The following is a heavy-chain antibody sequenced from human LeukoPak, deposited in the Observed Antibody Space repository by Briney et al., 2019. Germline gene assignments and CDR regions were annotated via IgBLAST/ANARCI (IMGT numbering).Heavy chain of an antibody. CDR1: GGSITSNSYY. CDR2: IYYSGST. J-gene: IGHJ4*02. Sequence: SETLSLTCTVSGGSITSNSYYWGWIRQPPGKGLEWIGSIYYSGSTYYNPSLKSRVTISVDTSKNQFPLKLSSVIATDTAVYYCARTRSYSSSSGFDYWGQGTLVTVSS. D-gene: IGHD6-6*01. V-gene: IGHV4-39*01. CDR3: ARTRSYSSSSGFDY.